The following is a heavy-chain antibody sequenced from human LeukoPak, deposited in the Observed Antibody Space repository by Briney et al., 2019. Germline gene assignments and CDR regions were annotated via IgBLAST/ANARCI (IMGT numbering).Heavy chain of an antibody. D-gene: IGHD2-8*01. CDR2: ISWSSEYM. Sequence: GGSLRLSCVASGFAFRGSAMHWVRQVPGKGLEWVSGISWSSEYMFYADSVKGRFTISRDNAENSLYLQMDSLRVEDTALYFCAKEGSVCTNEIRRYFDYWGQGALVTVSS. CDR1: GFAFRGSA. J-gene: IGHJ4*02. CDR3: AKEGSVCTNEIRRYFDY. V-gene: IGHV3-9*01.